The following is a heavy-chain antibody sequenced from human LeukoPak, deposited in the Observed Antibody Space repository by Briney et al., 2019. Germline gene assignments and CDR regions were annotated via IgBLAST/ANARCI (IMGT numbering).Heavy chain of an antibody. V-gene: IGHV4-59*01. CDR3: ARSIAARRDNWFDP. J-gene: IGHJ5*02. Sequence: SETLSLTCTVSGGSISSYYWSWIRQPPGKGLEWIGYIYYSGSTNYNPSLKSRATISVDTSKNQFSLKLSSVTAADTAVYYCARSIAARRDNWFDPWGQGTLVTVSS. D-gene: IGHD6-6*01. CDR2: IYYSGST. CDR1: GGSISSYY.